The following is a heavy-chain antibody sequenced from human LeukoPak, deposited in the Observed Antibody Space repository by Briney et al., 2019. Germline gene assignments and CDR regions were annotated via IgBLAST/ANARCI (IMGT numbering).Heavy chain of an antibody. J-gene: IGHJ6*03. V-gene: IGHV4-59*01. D-gene: IGHD3-22*01. Sequence: SETLSLTCTVSGGSISSYYWSWIRQPPGKGLEWIGYIYYSGSTNYNPSLKSRVTISVEPSKNQFSLKLSSLTAADTAVYYCARERLTYYYDSSGFWDYMDVWGKGTTVTVSS. CDR3: ARERLTYYYDSSGFWDYMDV. CDR1: GGSISSYY. CDR2: IYYSGST.